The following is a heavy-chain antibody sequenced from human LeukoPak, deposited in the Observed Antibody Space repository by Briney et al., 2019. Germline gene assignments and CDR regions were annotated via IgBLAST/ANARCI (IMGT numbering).Heavy chain of an antibody. Sequence: GESLKICGKGSRYSFSSYWISWVRQMPGKGLEWMGRIDPSDSYTNYSPSFQGHVTISADKSISTAYLQWSSLKASDSAMYYCARQYCSGGSCYSGVAFDIWGQGTMVTVSS. J-gene: IGHJ3*02. CDR1: RYSFSSYW. V-gene: IGHV5-10-1*01. D-gene: IGHD2-15*01. CDR2: IDPSDSYT. CDR3: ARQYCSGGSCYSGVAFDI.